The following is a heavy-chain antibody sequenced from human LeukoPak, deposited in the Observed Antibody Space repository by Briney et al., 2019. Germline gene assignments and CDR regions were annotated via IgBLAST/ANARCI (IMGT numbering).Heavy chain of an antibody. CDR2: INPNSGGT. D-gene: IGHD4-17*01. J-gene: IGHJ3*02. CDR1: GYTFTGYY. Sequence: ASVKVSCKASGYTFTGYYMHWVRQAPGQGLEWMGWINPNSGGTNHAQKFQGRVTMTRDTSISTAYMELSRLRSDDTAVYYCAGSTVTTESGAFDIWGQGTMVTVSS. V-gene: IGHV1-2*02. CDR3: AGSTVTTESGAFDI.